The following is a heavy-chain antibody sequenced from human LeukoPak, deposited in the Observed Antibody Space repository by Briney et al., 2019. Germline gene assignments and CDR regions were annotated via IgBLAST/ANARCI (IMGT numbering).Heavy chain of an antibody. D-gene: IGHD3-3*01. CDR2: ISNSGGNT. CDR1: GFTFSSYA. J-gene: IGHJ6*04. V-gene: IGHV3-23*01. CDR3: AKDPATNFDFWTHGV. Sequence: GGSLRLSCAASGFTFSSYAMNWVRQAPGKGLEWVSGISNSGGNTYHADSVKGLFTISRDNSKNMVYLQMNSLRAEDTALYYCAKDPATNFDFWTHGVWGKGTTVTVSS.